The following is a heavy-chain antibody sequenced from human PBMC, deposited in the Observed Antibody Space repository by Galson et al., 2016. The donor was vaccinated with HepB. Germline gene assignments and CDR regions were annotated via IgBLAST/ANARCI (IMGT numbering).Heavy chain of an antibody. J-gene: IGHJ5*02. Sequence: SLRLSCAASGFTVSNNYMTWVRQAPGKGLEWVSTIYSGGSTFYTDSVQGRFTIYRQNSKNTLYLQMDTLRPEDTAVYYCARDPGISGTTWGQGILVTVSS. CDR1: GFTVSNNY. D-gene: IGHD1-7*01. CDR3: ARDPGISGTT. V-gene: IGHV3-53*04. CDR2: IYSGGST.